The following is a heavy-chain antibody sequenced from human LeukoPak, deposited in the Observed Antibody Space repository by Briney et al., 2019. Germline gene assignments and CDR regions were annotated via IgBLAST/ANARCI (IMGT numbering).Heavy chain of an antibody. CDR2: FKPFFGTA. CDR3: AAGNY. CDR1: GGTFSNYP. D-gene: IGHD1-14*01. J-gene: IGHJ4*02. V-gene: IGHV1-69*13. Sequence: SVKVSCKASGGTFSNYPITWVRQAPGQGLEWMGGFKPFFGTANYAQKFQGRVTITADESTRTAYMELSSLRSEDTAVYYCAAGNYWGQGTLVTVSS.